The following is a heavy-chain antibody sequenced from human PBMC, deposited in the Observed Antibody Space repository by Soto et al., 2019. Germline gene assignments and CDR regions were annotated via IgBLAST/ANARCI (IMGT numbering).Heavy chain of an antibody. CDR3: AKDRSSGWSLDY. CDR2: ISYDGSNK. CDR1: GFTFSSYG. V-gene: IGHV3-30*18. Sequence: GGSLRLSCAASGFTFSSYGMHWVRQAPGKGLEWVAVISYDGSNKYYADSVKGRFTISRDNSKNTLYLQMNSLRAEDTAVYYCAKDRSSGWSLDYWGQGTLVTV. D-gene: IGHD6-19*01. J-gene: IGHJ4*02.